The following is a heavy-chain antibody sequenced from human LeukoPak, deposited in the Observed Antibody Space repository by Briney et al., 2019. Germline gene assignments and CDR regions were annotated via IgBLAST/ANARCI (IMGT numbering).Heavy chain of an antibody. J-gene: IGHJ3*02. CDR3: ARDRDSSGYYPPKAFDI. CDR2: IYTSGST. V-gene: IGHV4-4*07. D-gene: IGHD3-22*01. CDR1: GGSISSYY. Sequence: SETLSLTCTVSGGSISSYYWSWIRQPAGKGLEWIGRIYTSGSTNYNPSLKSRVTMSVDTSKNQFSLKLSSVTAADTAVYYCARDRDSSGYYPPKAFDIWGQGTMVTVSS.